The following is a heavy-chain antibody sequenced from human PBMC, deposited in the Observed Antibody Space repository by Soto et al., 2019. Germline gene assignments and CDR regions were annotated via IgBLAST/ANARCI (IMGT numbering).Heavy chain of an antibody. D-gene: IGHD2-15*01. CDR3: ARPSAATNWFDP. Sequence: GASVKVSCKASGGTFSSYAISWVRRAPGQGLEWMGGIIPIFGTANYAQKFQGRVTITADESTSTAYMELSSLRSEDTAVYYCARPSAATNWFDPWGQGTLVNVSS. J-gene: IGHJ5*02. V-gene: IGHV1-69*13. CDR1: GGTFSSYA. CDR2: IIPIFGTA.